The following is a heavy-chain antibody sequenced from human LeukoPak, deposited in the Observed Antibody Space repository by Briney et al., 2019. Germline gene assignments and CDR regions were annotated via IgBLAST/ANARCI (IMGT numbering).Heavy chain of an antibody. CDR3: ARRKPYCSSTSCYYYYYYMDV. Sequence: SETLSLTCAVYGGSFSGYYWSWIRQPPGKGLEWIGEINHSGSTNYNPSLKSRVTISVDTSQNQFSLKLSSVTAADTAVYYCARRKPYCSSTSCYYYYYYMDVWGKGTTVTVSS. V-gene: IGHV4-34*01. D-gene: IGHD2-2*01. J-gene: IGHJ6*03. CDR1: GGSFSGYY. CDR2: INHSGST.